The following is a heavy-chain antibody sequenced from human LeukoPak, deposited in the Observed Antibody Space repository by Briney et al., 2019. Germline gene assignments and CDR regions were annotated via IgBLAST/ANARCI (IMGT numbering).Heavy chain of an antibody. CDR1: GGSFSGYY. D-gene: IGHD2-2*01. CDR3: ASDYCSSTSCSFDY. Sequence: SETLSLTCAVYGGSFSGYYWSWIRQPPGKGREWMGEINHSGSTNYNPSLKSRVTISVDTSKNQFSLKLSSVTAADTAVYYCASDYCSSTSCSFDYWGQGTLVTVSS. J-gene: IGHJ4*02. V-gene: IGHV4-34*01. CDR2: INHSGST.